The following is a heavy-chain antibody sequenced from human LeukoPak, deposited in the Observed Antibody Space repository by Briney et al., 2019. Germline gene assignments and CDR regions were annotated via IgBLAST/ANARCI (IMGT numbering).Heavy chain of an antibody. CDR2: IYHSGST. Sequence: SETLSLTRAVSGYSISSGYYWGWIRQPPGKGLEWIGSIYHSGSTYYNPSLKSRVTISVDTSKNQFSLKLSSVTAADTAVYYCARSPGGMDVWGKGTTVTVSS. J-gene: IGHJ6*04. V-gene: IGHV4-38-2*01. CDR1: GYSISSGYY. CDR3: ARSPGGMDV.